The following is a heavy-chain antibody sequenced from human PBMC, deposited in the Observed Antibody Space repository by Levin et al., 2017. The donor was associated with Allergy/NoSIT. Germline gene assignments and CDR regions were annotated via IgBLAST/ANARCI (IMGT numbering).Heavy chain of an antibody. D-gene: IGHD1-14*01. J-gene: IGHJ4*02. CDR3: ARHNPPRFPLDY. CDR1: GFTFSSYE. V-gene: IGHV3-30*04. Sequence: GGSLRLSCAASGFTFSSYEMYWVRQAPGKGLEWVAVISSDGRNKDHADSVQGRFTISRDNSGNTLHLHMNSLRPDDTAVYFCARHNPPRFPLDYWGQGTPVTVSS. CDR2: ISSDGRNK.